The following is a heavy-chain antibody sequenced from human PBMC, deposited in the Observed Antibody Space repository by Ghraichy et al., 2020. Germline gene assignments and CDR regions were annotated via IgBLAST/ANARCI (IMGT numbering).Heavy chain of an antibody. Sequence: SGPTLVKPTQTLTLTCSFSGFSLSTNAMGVGWIRQPPGKALEWLSLIYWDDDKRYSPSLKSRLTITKDTSKNQVVLTMTNMDPVDTATYYCARRITMVRGVIPFFDYWGQGILVTVSS. CDR2: IYWDDDK. CDR3: ARRITMVRGVIPFFDY. D-gene: IGHD3-10*01. CDR1: GFSLSTNAMG. J-gene: IGHJ4*02. V-gene: IGHV2-5*02.